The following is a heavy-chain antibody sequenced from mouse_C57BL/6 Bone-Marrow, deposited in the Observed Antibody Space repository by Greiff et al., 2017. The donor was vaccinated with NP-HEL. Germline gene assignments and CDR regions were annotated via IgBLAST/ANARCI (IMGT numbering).Heavy chain of an antibody. Sequence: VQLKQPGAELVKPGASVKLSCKASGYTFTSYWMHWVKQRPGQGLEWIGMIHPNSGSTNYNEKFKSKATLTVDKSSSTAYMQLSSLTSEDSAVYYCARYYYGSPWFAYWGQGTLVTVSA. D-gene: IGHD1-1*01. CDR2: IHPNSGST. V-gene: IGHV1-64*01. CDR3: ARYYYGSPWFAY. J-gene: IGHJ3*01. CDR1: GYTFTSYW.